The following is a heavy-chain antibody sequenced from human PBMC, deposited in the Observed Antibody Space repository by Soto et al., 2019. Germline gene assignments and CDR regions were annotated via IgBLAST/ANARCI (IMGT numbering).Heavy chain of an antibody. J-gene: IGHJ5*02. CDR1: GFTFSSYS. CDR2: ISASGGRT. CDR3: ANAALYCSTTSYYKVYL. Sequence: PGGSLRLSCAASGFTFSSYSMNWVRQAPGKGLEWVSGISASGGRTCYADSVKGRFTISRDNSKNALYLQMNSLRAEDTAVYYCANAALYCSTTSYYKVYLWGQGALVTVAS. D-gene: IGHD2-2*02. V-gene: IGHV3-23*01.